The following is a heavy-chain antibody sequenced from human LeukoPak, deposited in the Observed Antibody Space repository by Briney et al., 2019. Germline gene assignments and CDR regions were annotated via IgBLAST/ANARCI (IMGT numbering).Heavy chain of an antibody. J-gene: IGHJ3*02. CDR3: ATRTPSGSYPDAFDI. CDR2: IYTSGST. V-gene: IGHV4-61*02. CDR1: GGSISSGSYY. D-gene: IGHD1-26*01. Sequence: SQTLSLTCPVSGGSISSGSYYWSWIRQPAGKGLEWIGRIYTSGSTNYNPSLKSRVTISVDTSKNQFSLKLSSVTAADTAVYYCATRTPSGSYPDAFDIWGQGTMVTVSS.